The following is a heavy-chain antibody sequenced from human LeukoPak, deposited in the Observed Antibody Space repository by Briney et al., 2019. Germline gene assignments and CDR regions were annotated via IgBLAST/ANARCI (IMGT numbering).Heavy chain of an antibody. CDR2: INPSGGST. J-gene: IGHJ5*02. Sequence: GASVKVSCKASGYTFTSYYMHWVRQAPGQGLEWMGIINPSGGSTSYAQKFQGRVTMTRDMSTSTVYTELSSLRSEDTAVYYCARDNSGSDRFDPWGQGTLVTVSS. CDR1: GYTFTSYY. CDR3: ARDNSGSDRFDP. V-gene: IGHV1-46*01. D-gene: IGHD1-26*01.